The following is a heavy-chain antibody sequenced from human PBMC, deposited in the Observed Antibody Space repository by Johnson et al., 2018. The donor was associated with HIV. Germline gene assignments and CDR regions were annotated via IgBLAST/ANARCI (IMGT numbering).Heavy chain of an antibody. D-gene: IGHD6-19*01. Sequence: QVQLVESGGGLVKPGGSLRLSCAASGFTFSDYYMSWIRQAPGKGLEWVSYISSSGSTIYYADSVKGRFTISRDNAKNSLHLQMNSLRAEDTAFYYCAKARVRYSSDVDALDIWGQGTMVTVSS. CDR1: GFTFSDYY. V-gene: IGHV3-11*01. J-gene: IGHJ3*02. CDR3: AKARVRYSSDVDALDI. CDR2: ISSSGSTI.